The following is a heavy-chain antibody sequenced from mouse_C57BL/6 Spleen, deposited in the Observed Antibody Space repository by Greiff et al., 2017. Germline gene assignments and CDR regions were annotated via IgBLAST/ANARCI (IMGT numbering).Heavy chain of an antibody. CDR2: INPNNGGT. CDR3: ARGYYGSSPHFDY. Sequence: EVHLVESGPELVKPGASVKIPCKASGYTFTDYNMDWVKQSHGKSLEWIGDINPNNGGTIYNQKFKGKATLTVDKSSSTAYMELRSLTSEDTAVYYCARGYYGSSPHFDYWGQGTTLTVSS. V-gene: IGHV1-18*01. CDR1: GYTFTDYN. J-gene: IGHJ2*01. D-gene: IGHD1-1*01.